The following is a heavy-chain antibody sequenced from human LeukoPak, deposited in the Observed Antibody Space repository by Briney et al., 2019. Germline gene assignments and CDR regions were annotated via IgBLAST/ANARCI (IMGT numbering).Heavy chain of an antibody. D-gene: IGHD7-27*01. CDR1: GFTFSSCA. J-gene: IGHJ6*02. CDR3: AKLGGPSIYYCAMDV. V-gene: IGHV3-23*01. Sequence: GGSLRLSCAASGFTFSSCAMSWVRQAPGKGLEWVSGISVTDDNTYYADSVKGRFTISRDNSKNTLYLQMNSLRGEDTAVYYCAKLGGPSIYYCAMDVWGQGTTVTVS. CDR2: ISVTDDNT.